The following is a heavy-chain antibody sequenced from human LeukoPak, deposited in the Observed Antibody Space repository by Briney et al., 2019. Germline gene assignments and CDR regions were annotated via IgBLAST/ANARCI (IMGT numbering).Heavy chain of an antibody. CDR2: ISSSSSYI. D-gene: IGHD3-22*01. CDR1: GFTFSSYS. Sequence: GGSLRLSCAASGFTFSSYSMNWVRQAPGKGLEWVSSISSSSSYIYYADSVKGRFTISRDNAKNSLYLQMNSLRAEDTAVYYCARDRYDSSGYYDTWGQGTLVTVSS. CDR3: ARDRYDSSGYYDT. J-gene: IGHJ5*02. V-gene: IGHV3-21*01.